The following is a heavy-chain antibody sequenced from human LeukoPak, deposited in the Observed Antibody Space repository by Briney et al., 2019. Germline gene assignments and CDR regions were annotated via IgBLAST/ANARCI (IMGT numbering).Heavy chain of an antibody. J-gene: IGHJ4*02. CDR3: ARAAVIAGGSAY. D-gene: IGHD6-13*01. Sequence: GGPLRLSCAASGFTFSSSWMHWVRQAPGKGLVWVSRINSDGSSTTYADSVKGRFTISRDNAKNTLYLQMNSLRAEDTAVYYCARAAVIAGGSAYWGQGTLVTVSS. CDR2: INSDGSST. CDR1: GFTFSSSW. V-gene: IGHV3-74*01.